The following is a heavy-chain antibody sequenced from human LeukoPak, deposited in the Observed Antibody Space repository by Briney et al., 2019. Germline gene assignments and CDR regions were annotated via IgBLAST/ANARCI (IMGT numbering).Heavy chain of an antibody. J-gene: IGHJ4*02. CDR1: GGSFSGYY. V-gene: IGHV4-34*01. CDR2: INHSGST. Sequence: SETLSLTCAAYGGSFSGYYWSWIRQPPGKGLEWIGEINHSGSTNYNPPLKSRVTISVDTSKNQFSLNLTSVTAADTAVYYCARGPRVESYSSGWYVNYWGQGTLVTVSS. CDR3: ARGPRVESYSSGWYVNY. D-gene: IGHD6-19*01.